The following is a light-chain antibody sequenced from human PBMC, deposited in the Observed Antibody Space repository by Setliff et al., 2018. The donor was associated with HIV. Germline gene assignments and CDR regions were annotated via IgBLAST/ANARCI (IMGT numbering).Light chain of an antibody. V-gene: IGLV2-23*02. J-gene: IGLJ2*01. CDR2: DVT. Sequence: QSALTQPASVSGSPGQSITISCTGSSSDIGNYESVSWYQQLPGEVPKLVIYDVTKRPSGVSNRFSASKSGNTASLTISGLQTDDEAHYYCSSYAGSDSWIFGGGTKVTVL. CDR1: SSDIGNYES. CDR3: SSYAGSDSWI.